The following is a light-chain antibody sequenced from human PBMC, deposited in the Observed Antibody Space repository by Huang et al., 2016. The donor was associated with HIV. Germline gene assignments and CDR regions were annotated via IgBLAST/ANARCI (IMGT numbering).Light chain of an antibody. V-gene: IGKV3-20*01. J-gene: IGKJ1*01. Sequence: EIVLTQSPGTLSLSPGERATLSCRASQSVSSSYLAWYQQKPGQAPRLLIDGASSRDTGIPDRFSGSGSGTDFTLTISRLEPEDFAVYYCQQYGSSPTFGQGTKVEIK. CDR2: GAS. CDR1: QSVSSSY. CDR3: QQYGSSPT.